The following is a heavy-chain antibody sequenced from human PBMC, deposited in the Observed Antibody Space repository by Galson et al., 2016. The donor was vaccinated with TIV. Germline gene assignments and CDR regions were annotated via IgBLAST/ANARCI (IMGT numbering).Heavy chain of an antibody. Sequence: SVKVSCKASGGTFSNYGVSWVRQAPGQGLEWMGGIIPIFGVPKYGQKFQGRLTITADESTSTAYMELSSLRSADTAVYYCARGCSKLRYYGSGSYLYFDYWGHGPLVTVSS. CDR2: IIPIFGVP. D-gene: IGHD3-10*01. V-gene: IGHV1-69*13. CDR3: ARGCSKLRYYGSGSYLYFDY. J-gene: IGHJ4*01. CDR1: GGTFSNYG.